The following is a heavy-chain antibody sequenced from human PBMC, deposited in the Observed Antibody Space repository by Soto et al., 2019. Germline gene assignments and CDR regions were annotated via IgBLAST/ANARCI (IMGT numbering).Heavy chain of an antibody. CDR2: INAGNGNT. Sequence: ASVKVSCTASGYTFTSYAMHWVRQAPGQRLEWMGWINAGNGNTKYSQKFQGRVTITRDTSASTAYMELSSLRSEDTAVYYCAGPPQGSGSYGMDVWGQGTTVTVSS. V-gene: IGHV1-3*01. J-gene: IGHJ6*02. D-gene: IGHD3-10*01. CDR3: AGPPQGSGSYGMDV. CDR1: GYTFTSYA.